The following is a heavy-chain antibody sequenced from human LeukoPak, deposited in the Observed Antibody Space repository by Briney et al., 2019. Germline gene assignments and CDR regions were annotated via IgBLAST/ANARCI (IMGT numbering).Heavy chain of an antibody. D-gene: IGHD3-3*01. CDR3: MSLIFGGAGRGN. CDR1: SGSIDNEH. V-gene: IGHV4-59*12. CDR2: TVYRGSN. Sequence: SETLSLTCSVSSGSIDNEHWCWARQPPGKGLEWIGHTVYRGSNKYNPSLKSRVAISVDTSKNQFSLILISVTAADTAVYYCMSLIFGGAGRGNWGQGTLVTVSS. J-gene: IGHJ4*02.